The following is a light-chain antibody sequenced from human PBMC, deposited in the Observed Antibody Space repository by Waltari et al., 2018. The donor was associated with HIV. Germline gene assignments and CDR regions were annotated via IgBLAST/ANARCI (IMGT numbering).Light chain of an antibody. CDR2: GAS. CDR3: QQYGSSPQT. J-gene: IGKJ1*01. V-gene: IGKV3-20*01. Sequence: EIVLTQSPGTLSLPPGERATLSCRASQTVSSTSLAWYQQKPGQAPRLLIYGASSRATGIPDRFSGSGSGTDFTLTISRLEPEDFAVYYCQQYGSSPQTFGQGTKVEIK. CDR1: QTVSSTS.